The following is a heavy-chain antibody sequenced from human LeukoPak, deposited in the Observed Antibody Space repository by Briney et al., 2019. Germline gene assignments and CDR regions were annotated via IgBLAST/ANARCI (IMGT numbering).Heavy chain of an antibody. Sequence: GGSLRLSCAASGFMFNTYAMHWVRQAPGKGLEWVAFIQYDGSIQYYADSVKGRFTISGDNSKDSLYLEVSSLRPEDTAVYYCARLGYCDSGNCFSARPFDRWGQGTPVTVSS. CDR3: ARLGYCDSGNCFSARPFDR. CDR1: GFMFNTYA. V-gene: IGHV3-30*02. D-gene: IGHD2-15*01. CDR2: IQYDGSIQ. J-gene: IGHJ5*02.